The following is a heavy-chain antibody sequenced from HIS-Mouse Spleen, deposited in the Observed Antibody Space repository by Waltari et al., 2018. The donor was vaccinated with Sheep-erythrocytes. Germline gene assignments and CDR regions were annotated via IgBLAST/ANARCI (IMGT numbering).Heavy chain of an antibody. CDR1: GFTFRRYR. Sequence: EVQLVESGGGLVKPGGYLRLSCAASGFTFRRYRTNWLRQAPGKGLELVSSSSSSSSYISYADSVKGRFTISRDNAKNSLYLQMNSLRAEDTAVYYCARDQGDSGSYYYYYGMDVWGQGTTVTVSS. CDR3: ARDQGDSGSYYYYYGMDV. V-gene: IGHV3-21*01. D-gene: IGHD1-26*01. J-gene: IGHJ6*02. CDR2: SSSSSSYI.